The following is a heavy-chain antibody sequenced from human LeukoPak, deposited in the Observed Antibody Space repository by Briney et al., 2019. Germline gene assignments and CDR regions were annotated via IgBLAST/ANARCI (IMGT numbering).Heavy chain of an antibody. J-gene: IGHJ6*02. CDR1: GGSISSYY. V-gene: IGHV4-59*08. Sequence: KTSETLSLTCTVSGGSISSYYWSWIRQPPGKGLEWIGYIYYSGSTNYNPSLKSRVTISVDTSKNQFSLKLSSVTAADTAVYYCARQPVIGLWPTTRYYYGMDVWGQGTTVTVSS. CDR2: IYYSGST. D-gene: IGHD2-21*01. CDR3: ARQPVIGLWPTTRYYYGMDV.